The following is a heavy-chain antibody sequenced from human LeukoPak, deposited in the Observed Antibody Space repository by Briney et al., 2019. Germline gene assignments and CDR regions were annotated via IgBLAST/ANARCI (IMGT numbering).Heavy chain of an antibody. V-gene: IGHV3-48*02. J-gene: IGHJ4*02. D-gene: IGHD5-18*01. Sequence: GGSLRLSCAASGFTLSIYTMNWVRQAPGKGLEWVSYMSTSGSISYADSVKGRFTISRDNAKNSLYLQMNSLREEDTAVYYCARMIDYNYGYAFDYWGQGTLVTVSS. CDR2: MSTSGSI. CDR3: ARMIDYNYGYAFDY. CDR1: GFTLSIYT.